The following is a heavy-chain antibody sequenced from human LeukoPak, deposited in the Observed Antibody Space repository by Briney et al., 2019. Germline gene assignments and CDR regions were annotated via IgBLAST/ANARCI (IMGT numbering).Heavy chain of an antibody. J-gene: IGHJ4*02. D-gene: IGHD4-17*01. V-gene: IGHV1-8*03. Sequence: ASVKVSCKASGYTFTSYDINWVRQATGQGLEWMGWMNPNSGNTGYAQKFQGRVTITRNTSISTAYMELSSLRSEDTAVYYCARDTNYGDYVGYYFDYWGQGTLVTVSS. CDR3: ARDTNYGDYVGYYFDY. CDR1: GYTFTSYD. CDR2: MNPNSGNT.